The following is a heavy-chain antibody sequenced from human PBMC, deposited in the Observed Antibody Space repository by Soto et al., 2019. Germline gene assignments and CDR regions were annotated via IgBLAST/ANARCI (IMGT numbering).Heavy chain of an antibody. CDR1: GFAFSAHA. J-gene: IGHJ4*02. D-gene: IGHD1-7*01. CDR2: ISATGGST. V-gene: IGHV3-23*01. Sequence: GGSLRLSCAASGFAFSAHAMDWVRQAPGKGLEWVSGISATGGSTYYADSVKGRFTISRDNSKNTLYLQTNSLRADDTAVYYCATWDWKYYYSEFWGQGTLVTVSS. CDR3: ATWDWKYYYSEF.